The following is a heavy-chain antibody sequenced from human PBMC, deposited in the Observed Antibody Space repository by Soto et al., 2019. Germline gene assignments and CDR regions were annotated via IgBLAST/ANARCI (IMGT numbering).Heavy chain of an antibody. Sequence: GGSLRLSCAASGFTFSNAWMSWVRQAPGKGLEWVGRIKSKTDGGTTDYAAPVKGRFTISRDDSKNTLYLQMNSLKTEDTAVYYCTTSLTSDYSYYYYMDVWGKGTTVPSP. CDR2: IKSKTDGGTT. CDR3: TTSLTSDYSYYYYMDV. D-gene: IGHD4-4*01. V-gene: IGHV3-15*01. J-gene: IGHJ6*03. CDR1: GFTFSNAW.